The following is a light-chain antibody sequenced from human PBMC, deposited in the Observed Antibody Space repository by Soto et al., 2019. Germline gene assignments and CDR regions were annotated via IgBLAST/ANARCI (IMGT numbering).Light chain of an antibody. CDR3: QQHGSSAWT. CDR2: GVH. V-gene: IGKV3-20*01. CDR1: QSVSSNY. Sequence: EIVLTQSPGALSLSPGERATLSCRASQSVSSNYLAWYQQKPGQAPRLLIYGVHSRATGIPDRFSGSGSGTDFTLTISRLDPEDSAVYYCQQHGSSAWTFGQGTKVDIK. J-gene: IGKJ1*01.